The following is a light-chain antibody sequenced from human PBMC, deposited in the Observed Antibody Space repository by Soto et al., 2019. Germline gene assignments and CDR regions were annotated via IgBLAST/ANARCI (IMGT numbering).Light chain of an antibody. V-gene: IGKV3-11*01. J-gene: IGKJ4*01. Sequence: IVLTQSPATLSLSPGERATLSCRASQSVSSYLAWYQQKPGQAPRLLIYDASNRAIGIPARFSGSGSGTDFTPTISSLEPEDFAVYYCQQRSNWPPALTFGGGTKVEIK. CDR3: QQRSNWPPALT. CDR2: DAS. CDR1: QSVSSY.